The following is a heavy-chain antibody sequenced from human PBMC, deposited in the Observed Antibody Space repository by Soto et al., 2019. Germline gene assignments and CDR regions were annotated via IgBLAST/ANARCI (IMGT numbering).Heavy chain of an antibody. CDR3: TKDEAGSPFRY. CDR2: VFHSGIT. Sequence: VQLRESGPGQVKTSGTLSLTCAVSGGSMKTTNWWSWVRQPPAKGLEGIGEVFHSGITRYNPSLKSRATVSVDTSKNQFFLNLASVTAADTAVYYCTKDEAGSPFRYWGKGALVTVSS. CDR1: GGSMKTTNW. J-gene: IGHJ4*02. D-gene: IGHD3-10*01. V-gene: IGHV4-4*02.